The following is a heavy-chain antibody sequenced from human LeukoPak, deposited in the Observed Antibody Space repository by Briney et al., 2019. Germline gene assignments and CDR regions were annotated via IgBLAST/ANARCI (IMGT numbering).Heavy chain of an antibody. CDR3: AKGFSGSPMNWFDP. CDR2: IGWNSVTI. CDR1: GFTFSSYA. Sequence: HPGGSLRLSCAASGFTFSSYAMHWVRQVPGKGLEWVSGIGWNSVTIVYADSVKGRFTISRDNAKNSLYLQMNSLRAEDMALYYCAKGFSGSPMNWFDPWGQGTLVTVSS. V-gene: IGHV3-9*03. J-gene: IGHJ5*02. D-gene: IGHD1-26*01.